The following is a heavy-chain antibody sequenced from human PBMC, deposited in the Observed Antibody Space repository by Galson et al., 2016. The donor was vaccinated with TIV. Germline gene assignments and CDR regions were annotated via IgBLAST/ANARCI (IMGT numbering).Heavy chain of an antibody. D-gene: IGHD4-17*01. CDR1: GYTFTGNY. CDR3: ARIVYGSSALDV. J-gene: IGHJ6*02. CDR2: INPKSGDT. Sequence: VSCKASGYTFTGNYMHWVRQAPGQGLEWMGWINPKSGDTSYAQKFQDWVNMTRDMSISTVYTELSRLRSDDTAVYYCARIVYGSSALDVWGQGTTVTVSS. V-gene: IGHV1-2*04.